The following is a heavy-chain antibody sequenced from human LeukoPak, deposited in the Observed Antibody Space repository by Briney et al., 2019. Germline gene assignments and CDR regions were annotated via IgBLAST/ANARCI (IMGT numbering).Heavy chain of an antibody. CDR1: GYTYTGYH. CDR2: INPNSGGT. D-gene: IGHD5-18*01. J-gene: IGHJ4*02. Sequence: ASVKVSCKASGYTYTGYHMHWVRQAPGQGLEWMGWINPNSGGTNYAQKFQGRVTMTRDTSISTAYMELSRLRSDDTAVYYCARDGIYSYGYSLFDYWGQGTLVTVSS. V-gene: IGHV1-2*02. CDR3: ARDGIYSYGYSLFDY.